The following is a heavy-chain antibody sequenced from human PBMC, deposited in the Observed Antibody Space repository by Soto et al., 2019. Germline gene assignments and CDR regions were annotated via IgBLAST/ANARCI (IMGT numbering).Heavy chain of an antibody. V-gene: IGHV4-59*01. Sequence: PSETLSLTCTVSGVSISSYYWSWIRQPPGKGLEWIGYIYYSGSTNYNPSLKSRVTISGDTSKNQSSLKLSSVTAADTAVYYCARAPRGNYGYPSYFDYWGQGTLVTVSS. D-gene: IGHD3-10*01. CDR3: ARAPRGNYGYPSYFDY. CDR2: IYYSGST. J-gene: IGHJ4*02. CDR1: GVSISSYY.